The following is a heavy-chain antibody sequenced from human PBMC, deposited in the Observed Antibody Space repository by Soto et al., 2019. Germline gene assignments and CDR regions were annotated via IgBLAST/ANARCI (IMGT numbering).Heavy chain of an antibody. D-gene: IGHD3-3*01. J-gene: IGHJ4*02. CDR1: GFTFSSYA. V-gene: IGHV3-23*01. CDR2: ISGSGGST. Sequence: GGSLRLSCAASGFTFSSYAMSWVRQAPGKGLEWVSAISGSGGSTYYADSVKGRFTISRDNSKNTLYLQMNSLRAEDTAVYYCAKDNGDFGVVGHIDYWGQGTLVTVSS. CDR3: AKDNGDFGVVGHIDY.